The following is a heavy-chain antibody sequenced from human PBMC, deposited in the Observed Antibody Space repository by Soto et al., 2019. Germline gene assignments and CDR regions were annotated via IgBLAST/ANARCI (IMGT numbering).Heavy chain of an antibody. Sequence: PGGSLRLSCAASGFTFSSYAMSWVRQAPGKGLEWVSAISGSGGSTYYADSVKGRFTISRDNSKNTLYLQMNSLRAEDTAVYYCAKDLREKPSAGMYYYGSGSYYPFDYWGQGTLVTVSS. CDR3: AKDLREKPSAGMYYYGSGSYYPFDY. CDR1: GFTFSSYA. CDR2: ISGSGGST. J-gene: IGHJ4*02. V-gene: IGHV3-23*01. D-gene: IGHD3-10*01.